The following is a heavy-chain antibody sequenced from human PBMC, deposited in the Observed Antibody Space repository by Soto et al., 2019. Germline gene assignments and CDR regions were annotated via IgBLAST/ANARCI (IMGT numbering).Heavy chain of an antibody. CDR3: ARGFRPGYDGGYNWFDP. D-gene: IGHD5-12*01. Sequence: EVQLVESGGGLIQPGGSLRLSCAASGFTFSLYNMNWVRQAPGKGLEWVSSITPSGSYIYYADSVKGRFSISRDDAKNSLYLQMNSLRADDTAVYYCARGFRPGYDGGYNWFDPWGQGTLVTVSS. CDR2: ITPSGSYI. CDR1: GFTFSLYN. J-gene: IGHJ5*02. V-gene: IGHV3-21*01.